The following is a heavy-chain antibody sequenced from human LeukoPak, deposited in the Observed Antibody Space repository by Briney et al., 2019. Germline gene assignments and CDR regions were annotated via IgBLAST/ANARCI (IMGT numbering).Heavy chain of an antibody. CDR1: GFTFDDSA. V-gene: IGHV3-9*01. CDR2: INWSSDSI. J-gene: IGHJ4*02. Sequence: GGSLRLSCAASGFTFDDSAMHWVRQAPGKGLEWVSGINWSSDSIGYADSVKGRFTISRDNAKNSLYLQMNTLKAEDTALYYCAKAIRWNGSGSYYNSPFDYWGQGTLVTVSS. D-gene: IGHD3-10*01. CDR3: AKAIRWNGSGSYYNSPFDY.